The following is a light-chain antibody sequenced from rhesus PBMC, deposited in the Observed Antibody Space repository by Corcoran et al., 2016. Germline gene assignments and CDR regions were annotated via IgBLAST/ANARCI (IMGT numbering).Light chain of an antibody. J-gene: IGKJ1*01. V-gene: IGKV1-22*01. CDR2: KAS. CDR3: LQYSSSPCT. Sequence: DIQMTQSPSSLSASVGDTVTITRRASQNMSSWLDWYQQKPGKAPKLLIYKASNLQSGVPSRLSGSGSGTDFTLTISSLQPEDFAASYCLQYSSSPCTFDQGTKVEIK. CDR1: QNMSSW.